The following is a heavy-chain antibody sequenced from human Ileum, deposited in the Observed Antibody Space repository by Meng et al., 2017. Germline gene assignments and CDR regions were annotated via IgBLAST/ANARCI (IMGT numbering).Heavy chain of an antibody. CDR3: ARTYNTPFFDS. D-gene: IGHD1-14*01. CDR2: TYYSGLT. J-gene: IGHJ4*02. CDR1: GASVIFGLYF. V-gene: IGHV4-61*01. Sequence: QLKSSGPGLVRPSAALFLLCTVVGASVIFGLYFWSWIRQSPGKTLEWIGNTYYSGLTNYNPSLKSRVAISLAASKNQFSLKLNSVSAADSAVYFCARTYNTPFFDSWGQGTLVTVSS.